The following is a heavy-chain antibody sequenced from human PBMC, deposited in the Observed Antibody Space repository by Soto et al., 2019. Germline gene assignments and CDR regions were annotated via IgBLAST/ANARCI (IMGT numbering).Heavy chain of an antibody. CDR1: GTIFSSYT. V-gene: IGHV1-69*08. CDR3: ARGLGARMDD. J-gene: IGHJ6*02. Sequence: QVQLVQSGAEVKKPGSSVRVSCKASGTIFSSYTISWVRQAPGQGLEWMGRIIPILGETNSAQKFQGRVTPTADKSTNTAYMELTRLSLQYTAPYHCARGLGARMDDWAQGTTVTVSS. CDR2: IIPILGET.